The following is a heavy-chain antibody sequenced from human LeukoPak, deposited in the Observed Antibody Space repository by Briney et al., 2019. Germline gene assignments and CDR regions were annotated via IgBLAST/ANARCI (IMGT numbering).Heavy chain of an antibody. J-gene: IGHJ4*02. Sequence: ASVKVSCKASGGTFSSYAISWVRQAPGQGLEWMGRIIPILGIANYAQKFQGRVTITADKSTSTAYMELSSLGSEDTAVYYCASEASRPNFPQQLVAVFDYWGQGTLVTVSS. D-gene: IGHD6-13*01. CDR2: IIPILGIA. CDR1: GGTFSSYA. V-gene: IGHV1-69*04. CDR3: ASEASRPNFPQQLVAVFDY.